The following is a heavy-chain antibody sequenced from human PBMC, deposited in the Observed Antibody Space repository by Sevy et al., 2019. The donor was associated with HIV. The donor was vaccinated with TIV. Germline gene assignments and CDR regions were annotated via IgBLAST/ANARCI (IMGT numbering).Heavy chain of an antibody. CDR3: ARGSKDFWSGYYKIPRRASNRFDP. CDR1: GGSISSGDYY. CDR2: IYYSGST. Sequence: SETLSLTCTVSGGSISSGDYYWSWIRQPPGKGLEWIGYIYYSGSTYYNPSLKSRVTISVDTSKNQFSLKLSSVTAADTAVYYCARGSKDFWSGYYKIPRRASNRFDPWGQGTLVTVSS. J-gene: IGHJ5*02. V-gene: IGHV4-30-4*01. D-gene: IGHD3-3*01.